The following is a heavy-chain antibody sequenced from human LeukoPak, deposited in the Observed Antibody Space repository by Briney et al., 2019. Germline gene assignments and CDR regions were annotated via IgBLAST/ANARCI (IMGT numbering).Heavy chain of an antibody. CDR3: AKGPVDTAMAFDY. D-gene: IGHD5-18*01. V-gene: IGHV3-30*04. CDR1: GFTFSNYA. J-gene: IGHJ4*02. CDR2: ISSDGSNK. Sequence: GGSLRLSCAASGFTFSNYAMHWVRQAPGKGLEWVAVISSDGSNKYYADSMKGRFTISRDNSKNTLYLQMNSLRAEDTAVYYCAKGPVDTAMAFDYWGQGTLVTVSS.